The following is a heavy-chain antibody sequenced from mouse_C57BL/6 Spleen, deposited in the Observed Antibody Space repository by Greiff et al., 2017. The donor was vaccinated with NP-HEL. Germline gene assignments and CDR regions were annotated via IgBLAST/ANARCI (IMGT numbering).Heavy chain of an antibody. CDR2: INPSNGGT. CDR1: GYTFTSYW. V-gene: IGHV1-53*01. D-gene: IGHD2-5*01. Sequence: VQLQQSGTELVKPGASVKLSCKASGYTFTSYWMHWVKQRPGQGLEWIGNINPSNGGTNYNEKFKSTATLTVDKSSSTAYMQLSSLTSEGSAVYYCARGSNYGEDFDYWGQGTTLTVSS. CDR3: ARGSNYGEDFDY. J-gene: IGHJ2*01.